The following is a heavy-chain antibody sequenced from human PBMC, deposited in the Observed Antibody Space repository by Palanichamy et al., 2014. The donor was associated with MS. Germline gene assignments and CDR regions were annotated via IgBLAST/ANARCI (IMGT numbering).Heavy chain of an antibody. V-gene: IGHV1-24*01. J-gene: IGHJ4*02. CDR2: FNPEDGGK. D-gene: IGHD2-8*01. CDR3: ATEGCTNGVRYPFFDH. Sequence: QVQLVQSGAEVKKPGASVKVSCKVSGDTLTELSMHWVRQAPGKGLEWMGGFNPEDGGKIYAQNFQGRVTMTEDTSTDTAYLDLSSLRSEDTAVYYCATEGCTNGVRYPFFDHWGQGTLVTVSS. CDR1: GDTLTELS.